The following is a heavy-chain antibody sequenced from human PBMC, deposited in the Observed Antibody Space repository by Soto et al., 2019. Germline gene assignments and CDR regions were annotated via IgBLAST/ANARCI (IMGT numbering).Heavy chain of an antibody. CDR1: GFTFSDYY. J-gene: IGHJ4*02. D-gene: IGHD1-7*01. CDR2: ISSSGDST. CDR3: ARGGVKGTTSRGQVYN. Sequence: QVQVVESGGDLVKPGGSLRLSCAASGFTFSDYYMSWIRQAPGKGLEWVSFISSSGDSTKYADSVKGRFTISRDNAKNSLYLQLNSLRAEDTAVYYCARGGVKGTTSRGQVYNCGQGTLVTVSS. V-gene: IGHV3-11*06.